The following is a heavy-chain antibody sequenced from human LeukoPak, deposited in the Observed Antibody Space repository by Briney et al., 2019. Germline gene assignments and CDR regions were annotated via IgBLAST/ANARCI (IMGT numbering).Heavy chain of an antibody. J-gene: IGHJ4*02. CDR1: GFTFSSYW. V-gene: IGHV3-74*01. D-gene: IGHD3-3*01. CDR3: ARDGTIFGVVTLGFDY. CDR2: INSDGSST. Sequence: GGSLRLSCAASGFTFSSYWMHWVRQAPGKGLVWVSRINSDGSSTSYADSVKGRFTISRDNAKNSLYLQMNSLRAEDTAVYYCARDGTIFGVVTLGFDYWGQGTLVTVSS.